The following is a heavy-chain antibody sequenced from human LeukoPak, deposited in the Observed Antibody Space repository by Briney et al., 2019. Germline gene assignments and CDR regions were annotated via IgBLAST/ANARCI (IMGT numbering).Heavy chain of an antibody. V-gene: IGHV3-21*01. CDR1: GFTFSTYT. CDR3: ARDSSSGWS. J-gene: IGHJ5*02. Sequence: PGGSLRLSCAASGFTFSTYTLNWVRQAPGKGLEWVSSISSGSSYIYYADSVKGRFTVSRDNAKNSLYLQMNSLRAEDTAVYYCARDSSSGWSWGQGTLVTVSS. CDR2: ISSGSSYI. D-gene: IGHD6-19*01.